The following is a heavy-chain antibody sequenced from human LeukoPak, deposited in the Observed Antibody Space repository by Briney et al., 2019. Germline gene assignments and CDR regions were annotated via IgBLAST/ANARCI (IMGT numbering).Heavy chain of an antibody. CDR1: GFTFSSYD. CDR2: IGTAGDT. Sequence: GSLRLSCAASGFTFSSYDMHWVRQATGKGLEWVSAIGTAGDTYYPGSVKGRFTISRENAKNSLYLQMNSLRAGDTAVYYCARGGSGSGRATNNWFDPWGQGTLVTVSS. J-gene: IGHJ5*02. V-gene: IGHV3-13*01. CDR3: ARGGSGSGRATNNWFDP. D-gene: IGHD6-19*01.